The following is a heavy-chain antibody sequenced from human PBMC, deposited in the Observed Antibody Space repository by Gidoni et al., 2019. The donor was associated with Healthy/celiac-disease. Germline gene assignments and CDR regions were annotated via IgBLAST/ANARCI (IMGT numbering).Heavy chain of an antibody. CDR2: IIPILGRA. Sequence: QVQLVQSGAEVKKPGSSVKVSCTASGGPFSSYAISWWRQAPGQGLEWMGRIIPILGRANYAQKFQGRVTITADKSTSTAYMELSSLRSEDTAVYYCARWEVWLAAGTSRVTNDAFDIWGQGTMVTVSS. CDR1: GGPFSSYA. D-gene: IGHD6-13*01. J-gene: IGHJ3*02. V-gene: IGHV1-69*09. CDR3: ARWEVWLAAGTSRVTNDAFDI.